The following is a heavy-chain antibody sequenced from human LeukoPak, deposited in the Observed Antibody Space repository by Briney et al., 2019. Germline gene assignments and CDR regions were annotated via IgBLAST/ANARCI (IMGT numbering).Heavy chain of an antibody. CDR2: INPNSGGT. J-gene: IGHJ4*02. D-gene: IGHD6-13*01. CDR1: GYTFTGYY. V-gene: IGHV1-2*02. Sequence: ASVKVSCKASGYTFTGYYMHWVRQAPGQGLEWMGWINPNSGGTNYAQKFQGRVTMTRDTSISTAYMELSRLRSDDTAVYYCARGTRIYSSSSGYFDYWGQGTLVTVSS. CDR3: ARGTRIYSSSSGYFDY.